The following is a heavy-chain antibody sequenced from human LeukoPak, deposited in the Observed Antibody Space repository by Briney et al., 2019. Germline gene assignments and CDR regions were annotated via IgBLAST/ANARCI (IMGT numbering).Heavy chain of an antibody. V-gene: IGHV3-13*01. D-gene: IGHD5-12*01. J-gene: IGHJ6*02. Sequence: GGSLRLSCAASGFTFRTYDFHWVRQVKGIGLEWVSGIGTAGDTYYAGSVKGRFTISREHAKNSLYLQMNSLRAGDKAVYHCVRVAWLDYHGMDVWGQGTTVTVSS. CDR3: VRVAWLDYHGMDV. CDR2: IGTAGDT. CDR1: GFTFRTYD.